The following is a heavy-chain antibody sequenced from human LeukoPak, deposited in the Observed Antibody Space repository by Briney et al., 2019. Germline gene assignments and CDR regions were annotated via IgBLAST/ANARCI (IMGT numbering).Heavy chain of an antibody. Sequence: SETLSLTCTVSGGSISSSTYSWSWIRQHPGKGLEWIGHIFNSGSPYYNPSLKSRVNISVDKSKNQFSLELTSVTAADTAVYYCYGSGYWGQGTLVTVSS. J-gene: IGHJ4*02. CDR1: GGSISSSTYS. CDR2: IFNSGSP. D-gene: IGHD3-10*01. V-gene: IGHV4-31*06. CDR3: YGSGY.